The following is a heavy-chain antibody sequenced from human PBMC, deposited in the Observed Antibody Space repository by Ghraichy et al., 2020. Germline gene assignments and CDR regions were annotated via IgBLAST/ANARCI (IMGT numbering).Heavy chain of an antibody. D-gene: IGHD2-15*01. J-gene: IGHJ5*02. V-gene: IGHV3-23*01. CDR2: ISGSGDIT. Sequence: LSLTCAASGFRFSDYAMSWVRQAPGKGLEWVSGISGSGDITYYADSVKGRFTISRDTSKNTLYLQMNSLRAEDTAIYSCAKDRGYCSGGSCYPSIFDNWGQGTLVTVAS. CDR1: GFRFSDYA. CDR3: AKDRGYCSGGSCYPSIFDN.